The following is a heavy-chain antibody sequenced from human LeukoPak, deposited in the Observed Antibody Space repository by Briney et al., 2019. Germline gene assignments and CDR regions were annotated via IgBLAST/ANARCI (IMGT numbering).Heavy chain of an antibody. D-gene: IGHD2-2*01. Sequence: GASVKVSCKASGYTFTGYSMHWVRQAPGQWLEWMGWINPNSGVTNYAQKFQGRVTMTRDTSISTAYMELSSLRSDDTAVYYCARVGVEGASCYDYWGQGTLVTVSS. CDR2: INPNSGVT. CDR1: GYTFTGYS. J-gene: IGHJ4*02. CDR3: ARVGVEGASCYDY. V-gene: IGHV1-2*02.